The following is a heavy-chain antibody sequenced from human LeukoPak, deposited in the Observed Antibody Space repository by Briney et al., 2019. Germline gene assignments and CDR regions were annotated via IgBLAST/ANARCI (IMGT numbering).Heavy chain of an antibody. CDR1: GATVSSNY. Sequence: GVSLRLSCAVSGATVSSNYMSWVRQAPGKGLEWVSVIYSGGSTFYADSVKGRFTISRDISKNTLCLQMNSLRVDDTAVYYCARDFSGTWGQGTLVTVSS. CDR2: IYSGGST. V-gene: IGHV3-53*01. J-gene: IGHJ5*02. CDR3: ARDFSGT. D-gene: IGHD3-3*01.